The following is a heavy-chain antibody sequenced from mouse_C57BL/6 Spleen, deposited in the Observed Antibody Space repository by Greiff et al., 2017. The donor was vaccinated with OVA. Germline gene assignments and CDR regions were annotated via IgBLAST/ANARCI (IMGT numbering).Heavy chain of an antibody. J-gene: IGHJ2*01. CDR1: GFNIKDYY. D-gene: IGHD1-1*01. CDR3: TTRITAVVANFDD. V-gene: IGHV14-1*01. CDR2: IDPEDGDT. Sequence: EVQLQQSGAELVRPGASVKLSCTASGFNIKDYYMHWVKQRPEQGLEWIGRIDPEDGDTEYAPKFQGQATMTADTSSNTAYLQLSSLTSEDTAVYYCTTRITAVVANFDDWGQGTTLTVSS.